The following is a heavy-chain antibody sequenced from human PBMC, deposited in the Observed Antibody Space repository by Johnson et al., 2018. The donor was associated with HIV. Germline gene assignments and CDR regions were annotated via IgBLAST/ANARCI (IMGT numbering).Heavy chain of an antibody. J-gene: IGHJ3*01. CDR1: GFTFSSYG. CDR2: ISYDGNNK. V-gene: IGHV3-30*18. Sequence: QVQLVESGGGVVQPGRSLRLSCAASGFTFSSYGMLWVRQAPGKGLEWVAVISYDGNNKYYADSVKGRFTLSRDNSKNTLDLQMNSLTIEDTAVFYCAKTRMGGILDAFDLWGQGTMVIVS. CDR3: AKTRMGGILDAFDL. D-gene: IGHD3-10*01.